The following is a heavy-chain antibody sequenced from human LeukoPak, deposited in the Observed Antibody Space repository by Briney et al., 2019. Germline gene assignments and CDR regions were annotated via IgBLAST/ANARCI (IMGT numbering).Heavy chain of an antibody. J-gene: IGHJ6*04. D-gene: IGHD3-10*01. CDR3: AGAGYYYGMDV. CDR2: ISSSSSYI. Sequence: GGSLRLSCAASGFTFSSYSMNWVRQAPGKGLEWVSSISSSSSYIYYADSVKGRFTISRDNAKNSLYLQMSSLRAEDTAVYYCAGAGYYYGMDVWGKGTTVTVSS. V-gene: IGHV3-21*01. CDR1: GFTFSSYS.